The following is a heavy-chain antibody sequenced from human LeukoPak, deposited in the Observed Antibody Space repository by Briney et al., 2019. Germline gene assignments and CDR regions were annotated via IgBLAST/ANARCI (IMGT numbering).Heavy chain of an antibody. V-gene: IGHV4-59*12. J-gene: IGHJ5*02. D-gene: IGHD3-10*01. Sequence: SETLSLTCTVSDDSITMYYWTWIRQPPGKGLEWIGSIYYSGSTYYNPSLKSRVTMSVDTSKNQFSLKLSSVTAADTAVYYCARDGFTMVRGEGWFDPWGQGTLVTVSS. CDR1: DDSITMYY. CDR3: ARDGFTMVRGEGWFDP. CDR2: IYYSGST.